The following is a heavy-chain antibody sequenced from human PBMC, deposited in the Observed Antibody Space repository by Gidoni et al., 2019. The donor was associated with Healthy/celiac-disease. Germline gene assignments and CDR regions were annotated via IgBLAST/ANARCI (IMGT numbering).Heavy chain of an antibody. CDR3: ARAGIRFLEWLSPSHYYYYGMDV. D-gene: IGHD3-3*01. Sequence: QVQLVQSGAEVKKPGASVKVSCKASGYTFTGYYMHWVRQAPGQGLEWMGRLNPNSGGTNYAQKFQGRVTMTRDTSISTAYMELSRLRSDDTAVYYCARAGIRFLEWLSPSHYYYYGMDVWGQGTTVTVSS. CDR2: LNPNSGGT. CDR1: GYTFTGYY. J-gene: IGHJ6*02. V-gene: IGHV1-2*06.